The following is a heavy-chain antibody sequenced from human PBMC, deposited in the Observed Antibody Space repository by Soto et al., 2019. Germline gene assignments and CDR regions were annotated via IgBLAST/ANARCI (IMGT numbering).Heavy chain of an antibody. CDR1: GGSFRSGASY. J-gene: IGHJ4*02. V-gene: IGHV4-31*03. CDR2: MYNGGCT. D-gene: IGHD6-19*01. Sequence: PSETLSLTCSVSGGSFRSGASYWTWLRQRPGKGLEWIGYMYNGGCTYYNPSLKSRVIISIGTSKTQLSLKLNSLTAADTAVYYCARGLASGWYEGDYFDYWGQGISVTVSS. CDR3: ARGLASGWYEGDYFDY.